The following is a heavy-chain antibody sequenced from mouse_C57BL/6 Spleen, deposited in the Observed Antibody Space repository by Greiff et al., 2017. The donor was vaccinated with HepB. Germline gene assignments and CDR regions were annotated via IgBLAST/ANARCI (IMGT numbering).Heavy chain of an antibody. V-gene: IGHV1-4*01. CDR2: INPSSGYT. D-gene: IGHD1-1*01. Sequence: QVQLQQSGAELARPGASVKMSCKASGYTFTSYTMHWVKQRPGQGLEWIGYINPSSGYTKYNQKFKDKATLTADKSSSTAYMQLSSLTSEDSAVYYCARSPLYGSGYFDVWGTGTTVTVSS. CDR1: GYTFTSYT. J-gene: IGHJ1*03. CDR3: ARSPLYGSGYFDV.